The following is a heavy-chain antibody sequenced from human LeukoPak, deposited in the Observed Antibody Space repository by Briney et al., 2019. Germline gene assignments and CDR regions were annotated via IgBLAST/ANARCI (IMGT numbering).Heavy chain of an antibody. Sequence: GASVKVSCKTSGYTFTSYGISWVRQAPGQGLEWMGCISAYNGNTNYAQKLQGRVTMTTDTSTSTAYMELRSLRSDDTAVYYCAREGGSGSYFLSPYFDYWGQGTLVTVSS. CDR1: GYTFTSYG. V-gene: IGHV1-18*01. CDR3: AREGGSGSYFLSPYFDY. CDR2: ISAYNGNT. J-gene: IGHJ4*02. D-gene: IGHD1-26*01.